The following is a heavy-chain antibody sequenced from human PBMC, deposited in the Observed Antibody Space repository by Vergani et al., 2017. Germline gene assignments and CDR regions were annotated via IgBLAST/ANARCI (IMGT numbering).Heavy chain of an antibody. J-gene: IGHJ4*02. D-gene: IGHD3-10*01. CDR3: ASDYLDFSGSASPYYFDH. V-gene: IGHV3-11*04. Sequence: QVQLVESGGGLVKPGGSLRLSCTASGFFFSDYYMSWLRQAPGKGLEWISYIASSDTTVYYADSVKGRFTISRDNDKNSLDLEMTSLRAEDTAVYYCASDYLDFSGSASPYYFDHWGQGTQVTVSS. CDR2: IASSDTTV. CDR1: GFFFSDYY.